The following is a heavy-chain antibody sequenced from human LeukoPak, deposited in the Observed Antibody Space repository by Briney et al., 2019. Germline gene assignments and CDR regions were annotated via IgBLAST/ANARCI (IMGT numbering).Heavy chain of an antibody. CDR3: ARDWKQLWLT. V-gene: IGHV3-30*03. CDR1: GNYW. Sequence: GGSLGLSGAASGNYWMHWVRQAPGKGLEWVAVISYDGSNKYYADSVKGRFTISRDNSKNTLYLQMNSLRAEDTAVYYCARDWKQLWLTWGQGTLVTVSS. J-gene: IGHJ5*02. CDR2: ISYDGSNK. D-gene: IGHD5-18*01.